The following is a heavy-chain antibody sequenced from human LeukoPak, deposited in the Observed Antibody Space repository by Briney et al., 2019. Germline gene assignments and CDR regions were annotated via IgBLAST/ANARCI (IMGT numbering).Heavy chain of an antibody. CDR3: ARGRKSIAAAGYQH. V-gene: IGHV4-39*07. Sequence: SETLSLTCTVSGGSISSSSYYWGWIRQPPGKGLEWIGEINHSGSTNCNPSLKSRVTISVDTSKNQFSLKLSSVTAADTAVYYCARGRKSIAAAGYQHWGQGTLVTVSS. CDR1: GGSISSSSYY. D-gene: IGHD6-13*01. J-gene: IGHJ1*01. CDR2: INHSGST.